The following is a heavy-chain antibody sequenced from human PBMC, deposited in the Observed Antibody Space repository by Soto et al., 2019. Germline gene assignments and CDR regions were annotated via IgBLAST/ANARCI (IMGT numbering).Heavy chain of an antibody. CDR3: ARDGLRFLEWLFDSGLEFDY. CDR1: GGSISSSTYS. D-gene: IGHD3-3*01. J-gene: IGHJ4*02. V-gene: IGHV4-39*07. Sequence: PSETLSLTCTVSGGSISSSTYSWCWILHPPGKGLDWIGTIYYSGSTYYNPSLKSRVTISVDTSKNQFSLKLSSVTAADTAVYYCARDGLRFLEWLFDSGLEFDYWGQGTLVTVSS. CDR2: IYYSGST.